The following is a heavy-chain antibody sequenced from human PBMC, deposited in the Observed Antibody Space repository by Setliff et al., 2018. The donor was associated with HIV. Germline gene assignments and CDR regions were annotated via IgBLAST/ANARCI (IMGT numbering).Heavy chain of an antibody. CDR1: GGSFSGYY. V-gene: IGHV4-34*01. D-gene: IGHD6-13*01. J-gene: IGHJ5*02. CDR3: ARLRAAGTVHYFDP. CDR2: INHSGST. Sequence: SETLSLTCAVYGGSFSGYYWSWIRQPPGKGLEWIGEINHSGSTNYNPSLKSRVTISVDTSKNHFSLKLRSVTAADTAVYYCARLRAAGTVHYFDPWGQGTQVTVS.